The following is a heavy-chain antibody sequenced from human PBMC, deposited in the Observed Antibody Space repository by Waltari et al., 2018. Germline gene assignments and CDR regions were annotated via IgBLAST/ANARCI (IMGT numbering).Heavy chain of an antibody. CDR2: ITSTGSTI. CDR1: GFTLNTYE. V-gene: IGHV3-48*03. D-gene: IGHD5-18*01. CDR3: ARDRGYSFGYYFDY. Sequence: EVQLVESGGGLVQPGGSLRLSCAASGFTLNTYEMQWVRQAPGKGLEWVSSITSTGSTIYYADSVRGRFTISRDNSKNSLYLQMSSLRDEDTAIYYCARDRGYSFGYYFDYWGQGTLVTVSS. J-gene: IGHJ4*02.